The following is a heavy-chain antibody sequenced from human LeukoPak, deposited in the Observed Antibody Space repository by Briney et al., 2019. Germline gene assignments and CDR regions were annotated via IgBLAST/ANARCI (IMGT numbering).Heavy chain of an antibody. D-gene: IGHD6-19*01. CDR3: AKDRSSGRRNPFDY. J-gene: IGHJ4*02. Sequence: GGSLRLSCAASGFTFSSYGMHWVRQAPGKGLEWVAVIWYDGSNKYYADSVKGRFTISRDNSKNTLYLQMNSLRAEDTAVYYCAKDRSSGRRNPFDYWGQGTLVTVSS. CDR2: IWYDGSNK. CDR1: GFTFSSYG. V-gene: IGHV3-30*02.